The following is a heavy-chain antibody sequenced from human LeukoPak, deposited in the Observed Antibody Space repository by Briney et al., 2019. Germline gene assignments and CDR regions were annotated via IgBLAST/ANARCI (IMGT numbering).Heavy chain of an antibody. CDR3: ARDHQIAARPYYFDY. Sequence: GASVKVSCKASGGTFSSYAISWVRQAPGQGLEWMGGIIPIFGTANYAQKFQGRVTITADESTSTAYMELSSLRSEDTAVYYCARDHQIAARPYYFDYWGQGTLVTVPS. D-gene: IGHD6-6*01. CDR2: IIPIFGTA. CDR1: GGTFSSYA. J-gene: IGHJ4*02. V-gene: IGHV1-69*01.